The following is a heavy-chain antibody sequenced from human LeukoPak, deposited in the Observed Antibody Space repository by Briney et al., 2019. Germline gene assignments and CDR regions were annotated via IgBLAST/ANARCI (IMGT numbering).Heavy chain of an antibody. CDR2: IYHSGST. J-gene: IGHJ4*02. Sequence: PSETLSLTCTVSGGSISNYYWSWIRQPPGKELEWIGYIYHSGSTNYNPYLKSRVTISQDTSKNQFSLKLSSVTAADTAVYYCARNADDSSSYPYFDYWGQGTLVTVSS. V-gene: IGHV4-59*01. CDR3: ARNADDSSSYPYFDY. D-gene: IGHD3-22*01. CDR1: GGSISNYY.